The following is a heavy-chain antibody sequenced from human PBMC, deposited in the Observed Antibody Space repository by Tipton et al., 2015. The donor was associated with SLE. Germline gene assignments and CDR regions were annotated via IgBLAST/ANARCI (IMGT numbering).Heavy chain of an antibody. CDR1: GFTFSSYW. V-gene: IGHV4-59*12. J-gene: IGHJ4*02. CDR2: MYYSGST. CDR3: ARDRRATSSVYFDY. Sequence: LRLSCAASGFTFSSYWMSWVRQAPGKGLEWIGSMYYSGSTYFNPSLKSRVTISVDTSKNQLSLKLTSVTAADTAVYFCARDRRATSSVYFDYWGQGALVTVSS.